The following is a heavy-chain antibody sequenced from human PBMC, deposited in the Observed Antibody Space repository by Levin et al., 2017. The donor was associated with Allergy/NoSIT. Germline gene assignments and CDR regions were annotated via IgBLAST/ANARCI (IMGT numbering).Heavy chain of an antibody. V-gene: IGHV4-4*07. CDR1: GDFSGNVF. CDR3: ARITWGSSGTFFDK. J-gene: IGHJ4*02. Sequence: SETLSLACTVSGDFSGNVFWSWIRQPAGKGLQWMGRVYSDGNTNYSPSLSGRVSLSRDASKNQFFLHLTSVTAADTAIYYCARITWGSSGTFFDKWGQGALVTVSS. D-gene: IGHD3-16*01. CDR2: VYSDGNT.